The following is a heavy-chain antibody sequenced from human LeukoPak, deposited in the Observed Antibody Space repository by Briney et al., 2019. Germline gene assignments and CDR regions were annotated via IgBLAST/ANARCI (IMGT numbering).Heavy chain of an antibody. D-gene: IGHD6-19*01. CDR1: GFTFSSYS. J-gene: IGHJ3*02. CDR2: ISRSRSYI. CDR3: ATNREIAVADAFDI. Sequence: GGSLRLSCAASGFTFSSYSMNWVRQAPGKGLEWVSSISRSRSYIYYADSVKGRFTISRDNAKNSLYLQMNSLRAEDTAVYYCATNREIAVADAFDIWGQGTMVTVSS. V-gene: IGHV3-21*01.